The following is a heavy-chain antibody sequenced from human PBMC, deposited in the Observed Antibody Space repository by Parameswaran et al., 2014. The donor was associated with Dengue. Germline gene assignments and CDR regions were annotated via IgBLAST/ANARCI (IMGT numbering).Heavy chain of an antibody. V-gene: IGHV4-39*01. CDR2: IYYSGST. D-gene: IGHD3-10*01. J-gene: IGHJ4*02. CDR3: ARLPEYYYGSGSYYRQSFY. Sequence: WIRQPPGKGLEWIGSIYYSGSTYYNPSLKSRVTISVDTSKNQFSLKLSSVTAADTAVYYCARLPEYYYGSGSYYRQSFYWGQGTLVTVSS.